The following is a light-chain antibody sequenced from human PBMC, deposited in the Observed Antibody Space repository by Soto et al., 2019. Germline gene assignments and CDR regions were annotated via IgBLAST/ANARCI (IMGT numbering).Light chain of an antibody. J-gene: IGLJ1*01. Sequence: QSVLTQPASVSGSPGQSITISCTGTSSDVGGYIYVSWYQQHPGKAPKLMIYEVSNRPSGVSSRFSGSKSGNTASLTISGLQAEDEADYYCSSFTSSSTLYVFGTGTKLTVL. CDR3: SSFTSSSTLYV. V-gene: IGLV2-14*01. CDR1: SSDVGGYIY. CDR2: EVS.